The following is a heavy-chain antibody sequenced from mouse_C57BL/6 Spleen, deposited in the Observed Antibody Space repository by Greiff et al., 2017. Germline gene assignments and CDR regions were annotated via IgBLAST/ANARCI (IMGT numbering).Heavy chain of an antibody. D-gene: IGHD1-1*01. V-gene: IGHV1-82*01. Sequence: QVQLQQSGPELVKPGASVKISCKASGYAFSSSWMNWVKQRPGKGLEWIGRIYPGDGDTNYNGKFKGKATLTADKSSSTAYMQLSSLTSEDSAVYFCARKDYSSSSWFAYWGQGTLVTVSA. CDR3: ARKDYSSSSWFAY. CDR2: IYPGDGDT. J-gene: IGHJ3*01. CDR1: GYAFSSSW.